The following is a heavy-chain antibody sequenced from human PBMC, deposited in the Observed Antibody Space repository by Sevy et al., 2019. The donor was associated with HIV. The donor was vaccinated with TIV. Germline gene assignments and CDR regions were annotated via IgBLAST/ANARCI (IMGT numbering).Heavy chain of an antibody. J-gene: IGHJ4*02. CDR3: ARGAPREYSSSSGYYFDY. V-gene: IGHV4-31*03. CDR1: GGSISSGGYY. D-gene: IGHD6-6*01. CDR2: IYYSGST. Sequence: SETLSLTCTVSGGSISSGGYYWSWTRQHPGKGLEWIGYIYYSGSTYYNPSLKSRVTISVDTSKNQFSLKLSSVTAADTAVYYCARGAPREYSSSSGYYFDYWGQGTLVTVSS.